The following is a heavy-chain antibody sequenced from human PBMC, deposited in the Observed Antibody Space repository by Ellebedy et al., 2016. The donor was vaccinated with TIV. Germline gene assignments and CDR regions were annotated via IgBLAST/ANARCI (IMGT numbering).Heavy chain of an antibody. CDR1: GFTFSSYG. CDR2: ISYDGSNK. Sequence: GESLKISCAASGFTFSSYGMHWVRQAPGKGLEWVAVISYDGSNKYYADSVKGRFTISRDNSKNTLYLQMNSLRAEDTAVYYCAKALFDYKDAFDIWGQGTMVTVSS. D-gene: IGHD4-11*01. J-gene: IGHJ3*02. CDR3: AKALFDYKDAFDI. V-gene: IGHV3-30*18.